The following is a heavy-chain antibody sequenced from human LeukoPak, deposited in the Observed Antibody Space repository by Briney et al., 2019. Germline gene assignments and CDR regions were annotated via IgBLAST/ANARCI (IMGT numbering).Heavy chain of an antibody. Sequence: GGSLRLSCAASGFTFSSYAMHWVRQAPGKGLEWVAVISYDGSNKYYADSVKGRFTISRDNSKNTLYLQMNSLRAEDTAVYYCAKARQKSVDTAMVGWGQGTLVTVSS. CDR3: AKARQKSVDTAMVG. CDR2: ISYDGSNK. J-gene: IGHJ4*02. CDR1: GFTFSSYA. D-gene: IGHD5-18*01. V-gene: IGHV3-30*04.